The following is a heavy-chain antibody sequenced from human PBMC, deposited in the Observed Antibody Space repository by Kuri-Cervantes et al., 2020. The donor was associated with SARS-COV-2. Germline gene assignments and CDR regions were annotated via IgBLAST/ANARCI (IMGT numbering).Heavy chain of an antibody. V-gene: IGHV4-59*11. J-gene: IGHJ3*02. Sequence: GSLRLSCTVSGGSISSHYWSWIRQPPGKGLEWIGYIYYSGSTNYNPSLKSRVTISVDTSKNQFSLKLSSVTAADTAVYDCARALWSGYCTFDIWGQGTMVPSPQ. CDR2: IYYSGST. CDR1: GGSISSHY. CDR3: ARALWSGYCTFDI. D-gene: IGHD3-3*01.